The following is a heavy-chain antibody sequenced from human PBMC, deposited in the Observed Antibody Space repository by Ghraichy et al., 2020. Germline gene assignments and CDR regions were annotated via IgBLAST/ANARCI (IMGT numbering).Heavy chain of an antibody. D-gene: IGHD7-27*01. V-gene: IGHV4-30-4*01. CDR1: GGSISSGDYY. CDR3: ARVGDWGSNLDY. J-gene: IGHJ4*02. CDR2: IYYSGST. Sequence: SETLSLTCTVSGGSISSGDYYWSWIRQPPGKGLEWIGYIYYSGSTYYNPSLKSRVTISVDTSKNQFSLKLSSVTAADTAVYYCARVGDWGSNLDYWGQGTLVTVSS.